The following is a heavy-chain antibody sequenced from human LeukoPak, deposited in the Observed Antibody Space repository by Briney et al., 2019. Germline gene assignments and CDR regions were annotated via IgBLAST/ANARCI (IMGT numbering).Heavy chain of an antibody. CDR2: ISGSGGST. CDR1: GFTFSSYG. D-gene: IGHD2-2*01. J-gene: IGHJ3*02. CDR3: AKGRPVGYCSSTSCSNAFDI. Sequence: GGSLRLSCAASGFTFSSYGMHWVRQAPGKGLEWVSAISGSGGSTYYADSVKGRFTTSRDNSKNTLYLQMNSLRAEDTAVYYCAKGRPVGYCSSTSCSNAFDIWGQGTMVTVSS. V-gene: IGHV3-23*01.